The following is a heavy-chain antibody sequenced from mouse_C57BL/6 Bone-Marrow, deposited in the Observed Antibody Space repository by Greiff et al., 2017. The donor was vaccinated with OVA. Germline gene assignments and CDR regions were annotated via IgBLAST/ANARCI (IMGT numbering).Heavy chain of an antibody. J-gene: IGHJ1*03. V-gene: IGHV1-15*01. CDR2: IDPETGGT. Sequence: QVQLQQSGAELVRPGASVTLSCKASGYTFTDYEMHWVKQTPVHGLEWIGAIDPETGGTAYNQKFKGKAILTADKSSSTAYMELRSLTSEDSAVYYCTRWNYYYGSSPYFDVWGTGTTVTVSS. CDR3: TRWNYYYGSSPYFDV. D-gene: IGHD1-1*01. CDR1: GYTFTDYE.